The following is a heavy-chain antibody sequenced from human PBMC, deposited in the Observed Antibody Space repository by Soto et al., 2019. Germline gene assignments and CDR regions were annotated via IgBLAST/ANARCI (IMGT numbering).Heavy chain of an antibody. V-gene: IGHV5-51*01. CDR2: IYPGDSDT. D-gene: IGHD2-2*01. Sequence: PGESLKISCKGSGYSFTSYWIGWVRQMPGKGLEWMGIIYPGDSDTRYSPSFQGQVTISADKSISTAYLQWSSLKASDTAMYYCARNWGYCSSTSCYYWFDPWGQGTLVTVSS. J-gene: IGHJ5*02. CDR3: ARNWGYCSSTSCYYWFDP. CDR1: GYSFTSYW.